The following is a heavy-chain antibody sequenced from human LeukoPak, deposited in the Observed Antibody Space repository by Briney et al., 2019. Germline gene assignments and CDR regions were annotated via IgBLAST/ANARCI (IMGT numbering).Heavy chain of an antibody. Sequence: ASVKVSCKASGYTFTSYYVHWVRQAPGQGLEWMGIMNPSGGSTSYAQNFQGGVTMTRDTSTSTVYMDLSSLRSEDTAVYYCAREYRDSAMDSGYYYYYGMDVWGQGTTVTVSS. CDR1: GYTFTSYY. D-gene: IGHD5-18*01. J-gene: IGHJ6*02. CDR3: AREYRDSAMDSGYYYYYGMDV. CDR2: MNPSGGST. V-gene: IGHV1-46*01.